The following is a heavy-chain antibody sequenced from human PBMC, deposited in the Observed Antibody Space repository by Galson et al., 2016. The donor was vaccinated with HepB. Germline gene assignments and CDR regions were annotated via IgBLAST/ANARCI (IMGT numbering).Heavy chain of an antibody. CDR2: IYPGGET. Sequence: SLRLSCAASGFTVSSHYMGWVRQAPGKGLEWVSIIYPGGETHYADSLKGRFTISRDNSKNTLPLQMNSLRAKDTAVYYCATDHGPSGWLYWGQGTLVLVPS. CDR3: ATDHGPSGWLY. V-gene: IGHV3-53*01. J-gene: IGHJ4*02. D-gene: IGHD6-19*01. CDR1: GFTVSSHY.